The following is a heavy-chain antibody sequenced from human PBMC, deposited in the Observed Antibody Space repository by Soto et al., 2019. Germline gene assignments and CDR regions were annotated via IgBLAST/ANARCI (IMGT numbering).Heavy chain of an antibody. J-gene: IGHJ5*02. CDR3: ARGLGATIFGSREGNWFDP. D-gene: IGHD3-3*01. Sequence: QVQLVQSGAEVKKPGASVKVSCKASGYTFTSYGISWVRQAPGQGLEWMGWISAYNGNTNYAQKLQGRVTMTTDISTSTAYMELRSLRSDDTAVYYCARGLGATIFGSREGNWFDPWGQGTLVTVSS. V-gene: IGHV1-18*01. CDR1: GYTFTSYG. CDR2: ISAYNGNT.